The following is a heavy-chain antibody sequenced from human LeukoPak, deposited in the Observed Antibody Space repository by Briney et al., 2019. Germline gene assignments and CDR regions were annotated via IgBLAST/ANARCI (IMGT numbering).Heavy chain of an antibody. CDR3: ARGSRTPDY. V-gene: IGHV4-34*01. Sequence: PSETLSLTCTVSVGSISSYYWSCILQPPGKGLEWIGEINHSGSTNYNPSLKSRVSISLDTSMIHCSLRLSSVTAADTAVYFCARGSRTPDYWGQGTLVTVSS. J-gene: IGHJ4*02. CDR2: INHSGST. CDR1: VGSISSYY.